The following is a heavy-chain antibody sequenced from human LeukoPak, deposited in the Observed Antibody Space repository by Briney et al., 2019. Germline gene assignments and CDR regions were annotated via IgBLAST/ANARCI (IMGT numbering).Heavy chain of an antibody. J-gene: IGHJ4*02. CDR2: IYYSGST. CDR1: GGSISSGGYY. D-gene: IGHD5-18*01. V-gene: IGHV4-31*03. CDR3: ATSLVGYSYGLNFDY. Sequence: SETLSLTCTVSGGSISSGGYYWSWIRQHPGKGLEWIGYIYYSGSTYYNPSLKSRVTISVDTSKNQFSLKLSSATAADTAVYYCATSLVGYSYGLNFDYWGQGTLVTVSS.